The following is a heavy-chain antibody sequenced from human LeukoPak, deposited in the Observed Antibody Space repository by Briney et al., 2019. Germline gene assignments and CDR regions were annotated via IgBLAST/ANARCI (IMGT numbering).Heavy chain of an antibody. Sequence: PGGSLRLSCAASGFPFNSYTMHWVRQAPGKGLEWVSVISDSGDTTYYADSVKARFTISRDNSKNTLYLQMNSLRAEDTAIYYCAKDARRSDGWYFFDHWGQGALVTVSS. V-gene: IGHV3-23*01. CDR1: GFPFNSYT. CDR3: AKDARRSDGWYFFDH. J-gene: IGHJ4*02. D-gene: IGHD6-19*01. CDR2: ISDSGDTT.